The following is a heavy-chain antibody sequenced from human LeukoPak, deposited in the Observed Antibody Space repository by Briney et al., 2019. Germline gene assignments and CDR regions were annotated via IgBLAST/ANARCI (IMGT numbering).Heavy chain of an antibody. CDR3: ARRPVIFIMDGYSSGWYGGAIDY. V-gene: IGHV4-34*01. Sequence: SETLSLTCAVYGGSFSGYYWSWIRQPPGKGLEWIGEINHSGSTNYNPSLTSRVTISVDTSKNQFSLKLSFVTAADTAVYYCARRPVIFIMDGYSSGWYGGAIDYWGQGTLVTVSS. J-gene: IGHJ4*02. CDR1: GGSFSGYY. D-gene: IGHD6-19*01. CDR2: INHSGST.